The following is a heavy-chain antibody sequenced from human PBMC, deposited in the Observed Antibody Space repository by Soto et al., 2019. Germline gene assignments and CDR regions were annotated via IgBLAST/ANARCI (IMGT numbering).Heavy chain of an antibody. CDR2: ISGSGGST. D-gene: IGHD2-15*01. V-gene: IGHV3-23*01. CDR1: GFTFSSYA. J-gene: IGHJ4*02. CDR3: AKGYCSGGSCYYFDY. Sequence: WGSLRLSCAASGFTFSSYAMSWVRQAPGKGLEWVSAISGSGGSTYYADSVKGRFTISRDNSKNTLYLQMNSLRAEDTAVYYCAKGYCSGGSCYYFDYWGQGTLVTVSS.